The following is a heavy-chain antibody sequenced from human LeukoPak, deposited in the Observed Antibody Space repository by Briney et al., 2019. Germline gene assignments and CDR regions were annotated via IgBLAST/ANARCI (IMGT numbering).Heavy chain of an antibody. Sequence: GGSLRLSCAASGFTFSDYYMSWIRQAPGKGLEWVSYISSSGSTIYYADSVKGRFTISRDNAENSVYLQMNRLRDEDTAVYYCATDIVVVPVAIEDYWGQGTLVTVSS. CDR1: GFTFSDYY. D-gene: IGHD2-2*02. CDR3: ATDIVVVPVAIEDY. V-gene: IGHV3-11*04. CDR2: ISSSGSTI. J-gene: IGHJ4*02.